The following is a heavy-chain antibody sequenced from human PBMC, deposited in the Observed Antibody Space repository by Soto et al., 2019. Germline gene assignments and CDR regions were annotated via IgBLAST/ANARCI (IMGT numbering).Heavy chain of an antibody. CDR1: GGTFSSYA. V-gene: IGHV1-69*13. Sequence: VASVKVSCKASGGTFSSYAISWVRQAPGQGLEWMGGIIPIFGTANYAQKFQGRVTITADESTSTAYMELSSLRSEDTAVYYCARVSGGWYGDAFDIWAQGTMVTVSS. J-gene: IGHJ3*02. CDR3: ARVSGGWYGDAFDI. D-gene: IGHD6-19*01. CDR2: IIPIFGTA.